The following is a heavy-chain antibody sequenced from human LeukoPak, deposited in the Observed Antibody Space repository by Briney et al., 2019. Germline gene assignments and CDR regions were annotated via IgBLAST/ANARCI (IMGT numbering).Heavy chain of an antibody. V-gene: IGHV4-4*02. D-gene: IGHD4-17*01. CDR3: ARVPGDYGASVGMDV. CDR2: IYHSGST. Sequence: PSGTLSLTCAVSGGSISSSNWWSWVRQPPGKGLEWIGEIYHSGSTNYNPSLKSRVTISVDKSKNQFSLKLSSVTAADTAVYYCARVPGDYGASVGMDVWGQGTTVTVSS. CDR1: GGSISSSNW. J-gene: IGHJ6*02.